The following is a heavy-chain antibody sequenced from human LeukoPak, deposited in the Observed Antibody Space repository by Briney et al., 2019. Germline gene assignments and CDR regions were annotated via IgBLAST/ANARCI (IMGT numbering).Heavy chain of an antibody. Sequence: PSETLSLTCTVSGGSISSYYWSWIRQPPGKGLEWIAYISDIGSINYNPSLKSRVTMSVDTSKNQFSLKLSSVTAADTAVYYCARDGNYYYDSSGYYPYWGQGTLVTVSS. J-gene: IGHJ4*02. CDR1: GGSISSYY. V-gene: IGHV4-59*12. CDR2: ISDIGSI. D-gene: IGHD3-22*01. CDR3: ARDGNYYYDSSGYYPY.